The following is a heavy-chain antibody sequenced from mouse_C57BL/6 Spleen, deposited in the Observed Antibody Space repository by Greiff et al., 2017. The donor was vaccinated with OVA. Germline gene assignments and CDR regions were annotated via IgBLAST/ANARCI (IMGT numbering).Heavy chain of an antibody. D-gene: IGHD2-4*01. V-gene: IGHV5-9-1*02. Sequence: EVMLVESGAGLVKPGGSLKLSCAASGFTFSSYAMSWVRQTPEKRLEWVAYISSGGDYIYYADTVKGRFTISRDNARNTLYLQMSSLKSEDTAMYYCTRGGLRRKSPNYYAMDYWGQGTSVTVSS. CDR2: ISSGGDYI. CDR1: GFTFSSYA. CDR3: TRGGLRRKSPNYYAMDY. J-gene: IGHJ4*01.